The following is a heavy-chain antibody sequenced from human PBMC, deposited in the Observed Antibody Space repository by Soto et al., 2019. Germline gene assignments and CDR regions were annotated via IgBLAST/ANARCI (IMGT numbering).Heavy chain of an antibody. Sequence: QVQLVESGGGVVQPGRSLRVSCAASGFTFSIYAMHWVRQAPGTGLEWVAVISYDGTKTYYADSVKGRFTISRDNSKNTAYLQMNSLRDEDTAVYYCAKDRGPRRQWLIGRFDCWGQGTLVTVSP. V-gene: IGHV3-30*18. CDR1: GFTFSIYA. CDR2: ISYDGTKT. CDR3: AKDRGPRRQWLIGRFDC. J-gene: IGHJ4*02. D-gene: IGHD6-19*01.